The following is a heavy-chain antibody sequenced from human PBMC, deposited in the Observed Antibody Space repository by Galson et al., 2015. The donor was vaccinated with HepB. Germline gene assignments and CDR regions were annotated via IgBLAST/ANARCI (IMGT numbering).Heavy chain of an antibody. V-gene: IGHV4-59*08. Sequence: SETLSLTCTVSGGSISSYYWSWIRQPPGKGLEWIGYIYYSGSTNYNPSLKSRVTISVDTSKNQFSLKLSSVTAADTAVCYCAREYSSSSFDYWGQGTLVTVSS. J-gene: IGHJ4*02. D-gene: IGHD6-6*01. CDR3: AREYSSSSFDY. CDR1: GGSISSYY. CDR2: IYYSGST.